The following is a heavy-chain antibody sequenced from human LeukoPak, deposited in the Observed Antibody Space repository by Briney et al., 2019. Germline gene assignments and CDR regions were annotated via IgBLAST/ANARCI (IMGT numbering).Heavy chain of an antibody. V-gene: IGHV3-48*04. CDR2: ISSSSSTI. CDR1: GFTFSSYS. J-gene: IGHJ3*02. Sequence: PGGSLRLSCAASGFTFSSYSMNWVRQAPGKGLEWVSYISSSSSTIYYADSVKGRFTISRDNAKNSLYLQMNSLRAEDTAVYYCASGVEMATADIWGQGAMVTVSS. D-gene: IGHD5-24*01. CDR3: ASGVEMATADI.